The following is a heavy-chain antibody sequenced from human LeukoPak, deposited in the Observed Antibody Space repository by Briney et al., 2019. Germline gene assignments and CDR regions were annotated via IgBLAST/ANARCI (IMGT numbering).Heavy chain of an antibody. CDR2: INYRGST. V-gene: IGHV4-39*07. Sequence: SETLSLTCTVSNASISSNTYYRAWIRQPPGKGLEYIGSINYRGSTYYNPSLKSRVTLSVDTSKNQFSLKLNSVTAADTAVYYCATYKYDYVWGNQHFDYWGQGTLVAVSS. D-gene: IGHD3-16*01. CDR3: ATYKYDYVWGNQHFDY. CDR1: NASISSNTYY. J-gene: IGHJ4*02.